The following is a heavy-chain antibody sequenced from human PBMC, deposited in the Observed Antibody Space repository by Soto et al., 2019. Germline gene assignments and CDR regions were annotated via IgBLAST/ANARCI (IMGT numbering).Heavy chain of an antibody. J-gene: IGHJ5*02. CDR1: GYTFSSYY. D-gene: IGHD3-22*01. V-gene: IGHV1-46*03. CDR2: INPSGGST. Sequence: QVQLVQSGAEVKKPGASVKVSCKASGYTFSSYYMHWVRQAPGQGFEWMGIINPSGGSTGYAQKFHGRVSMIRDTSTSTVYLELSSLRPEETAVYYCARAYYYDSVALGFDHWGQGTLVTVSS. CDR3: ARAYYYDSVALGFDH.